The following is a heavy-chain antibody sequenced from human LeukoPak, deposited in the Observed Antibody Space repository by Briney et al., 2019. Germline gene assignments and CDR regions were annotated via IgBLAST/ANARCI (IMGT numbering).Heavy chain of an antibody. V-gene: IGHV3-48*01. J-gene: IGHJ6*03. D-gene: IGHD6-19*01. CDR1: GFTFSSYS. CDR2: ISSSSSTI. Sequence: GGSLRPSCAASGFTFSSYSMNWVRQAPGKGLEWVSYISSSSSTIYYADSVKGRFTISRDNAKSSLYLQMNSLRAEDTAVYYCAGSHYYYYYYMDVWGKATTVTVSS. CDR3: AGSHYYYYYYMDV.